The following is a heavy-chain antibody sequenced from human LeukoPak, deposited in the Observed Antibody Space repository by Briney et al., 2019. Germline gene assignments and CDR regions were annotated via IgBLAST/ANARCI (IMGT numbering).Heavy chain of an antibody. CDR3: ATWDSGRYSQIDN. CDR2: IYYAGDT. CDR1: GGPVSSSSYY. V-gene: IGHV4-39*01. D-gene: IGHD1-26*01. J-gene: IGHJ4*02. Sequence: SGTLSLTCTVSGGPVSSSSYYWGWVRQSPEKGLECIGTIYYAGDTYYNPSLESRLTISVDTTKNQFSLKLRSVTAADTAVYYCATWDSGRYSQIDNWGQGTLVTVSS.